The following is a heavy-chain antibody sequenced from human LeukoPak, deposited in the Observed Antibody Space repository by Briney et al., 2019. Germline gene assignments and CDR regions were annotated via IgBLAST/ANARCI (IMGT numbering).Heavy chain of an antibody. CDR2: IYYGGST. V-gene: IGHV4-59*08. J-gene: IGHJ1*01. CDR3: ANPKH. Sequence: SETLSLTCTVSGGSISSDYWSWIRQPPGKGLEWIGYIYYGGSTNYNPSLKSRVTISVATSKNQFSLKLSSVTAADTAVYYCANPKHWGQGTLVTVSS. CDR1: GGSISSDY.